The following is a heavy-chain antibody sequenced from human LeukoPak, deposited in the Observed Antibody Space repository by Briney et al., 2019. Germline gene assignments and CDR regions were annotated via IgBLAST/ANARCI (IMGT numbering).Heavy chain of an antibody. J-gene: IGHJ5*02. CDR3: ARYNYDFWSGVANWFDP. CDR2: IYYSGST. Sequence: SETLSLTCTVSGGSISSYYWSWIRQPPGKGLEWIGYIYYSGSTNYNPSLKSRVTISVDTSKNQFSLKLSSLTAADTAVYYCARYNYDFWSGVANWFDPWGQGTLVTVSS. V-gene: IGHV4-59*01. CDR1: GGSISSYY. D-gene: IGHD3-3*01.